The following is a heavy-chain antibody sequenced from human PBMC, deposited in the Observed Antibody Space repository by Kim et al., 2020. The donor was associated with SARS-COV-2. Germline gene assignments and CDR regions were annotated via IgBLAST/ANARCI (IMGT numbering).Heavy chain of an antibody. D-gene: IGHD1-26*01. J-gene: IGHJ4*02. V-gene: IGHV1-46*01. CDR3: ARIYSGSYYGWGY. Sequence: YEKKFQGGVTMTRDTSTSTVYMELSSLRSEDTAVYYCARIYSGSYYGWGYWGQGTLVTVSS.